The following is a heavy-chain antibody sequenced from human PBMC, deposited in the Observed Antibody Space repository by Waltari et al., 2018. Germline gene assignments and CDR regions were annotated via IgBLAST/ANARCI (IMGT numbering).Heavy chain of an antibody. D-gene: IGHD1-26*01. CDR1: GCAFSNYG. J-gene: IGHJ4*02. CDR2: ISGSGGTT. CDR3: AKSTGSYYEVFDY. V-gene: IGHV3-23*04. Sequence: EVRLVESGGGLVQPGGSLTLSCAASGCAFSNYGMSWVRQARGKGLECVSAISGSGGTTFYADSVKGRFTMSKDNSKNTLFLQMNSLRFDDTAEYYCAKSTGSYYEVFDYWGRGTLVTVSS.